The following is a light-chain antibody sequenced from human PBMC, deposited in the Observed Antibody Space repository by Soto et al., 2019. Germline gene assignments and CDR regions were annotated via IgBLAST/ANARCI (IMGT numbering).Light chain of an antibody. CDR2: GAS. CDR1: QSVSSSY. J-gene: IGKJ3*01. V-gene: IGKV3-20*01. CDR3: QQYGSSPLFT. Sequence: EIVLTQSPGTLSLSPGERATLSCRASQSVSSSYLAWYQQKSGQAPRLLIYGASSMATGIPDRFSGSGSGTDFTITISRLEPEDFAVYYCQQYGSSPLFTFGPGTKVDIK.